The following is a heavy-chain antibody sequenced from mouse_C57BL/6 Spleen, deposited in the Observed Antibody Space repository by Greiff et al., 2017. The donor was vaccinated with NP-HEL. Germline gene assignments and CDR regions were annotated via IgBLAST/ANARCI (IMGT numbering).Heavy chain of an antibody. CDR3: ARGQLRLHAMDY. CDR2: IDPSDSET. Sequence: QVQLKQPGAELVRPGSSVKLSCKASGYTFTSYWMHWVKQRPIQGLEWIGNIDPSDSETHYNQKFKDKATLTVDKSSSTAYMQLSSLTSEDSAVYYCARGQLRLHAMDYWGQGTSVTVSS. CDR1: GYTFTSYW. V-gene: IGHV1-52*01. D-gene: IGHD3-2*02. J-gene: IGHJ4*01.